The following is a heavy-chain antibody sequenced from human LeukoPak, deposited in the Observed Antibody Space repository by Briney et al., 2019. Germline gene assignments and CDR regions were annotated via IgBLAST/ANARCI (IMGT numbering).Heavy chain of an antibody. J-gene: IGHJ2*01. Sequence: SGTLSLTCAVSGGSVSSSNWWSWVRQPPGKGLEWIGEIYHSGSTNYNPSLKSRVTISVDKSKNQFSLKLSSVTAADTAVYYCARVVTTVSRSYWYFDLWGRGTLVTVSS. CDR3: ARVVTTVSRSYWYFDL. D-gene: IGHD4-17*01. V-gene: IGHV4-4*02. CDR1: GGSVSSSNW. CDR2: IYHSGST.